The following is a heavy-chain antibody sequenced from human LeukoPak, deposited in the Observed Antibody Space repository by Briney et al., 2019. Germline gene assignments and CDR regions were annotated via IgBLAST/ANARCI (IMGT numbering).Heavy chain of an antibody. D-gene: IGHD6-13*01. CDR1: GYTFTSYG. J-gene: IGHJ2*01. V-gene: IGHV1-18*01. Sequence: GASVKVSCKASGYTFTSYGISWVRQAPGQGLEWMGWISAYNGNTNYAQKLQGRVTMTTDTSTSTAYMELRSLRSDDTAVYYCARENGIAAAATHWYFDLWGRGTLVTVSS. CDR2: ISAYNGNT. CDR3: ARENGIAAAATHWYFDL.